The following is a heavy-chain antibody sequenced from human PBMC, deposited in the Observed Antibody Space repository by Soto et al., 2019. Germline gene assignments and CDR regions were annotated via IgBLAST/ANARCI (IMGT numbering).Heavy chain of an antibody. V-gene: IGHV3-9*01. CDR3: AKPRSSSWSFTFFDY. CDR2: ISWNSGSI. CDR1: GFTFSTNG. J-gene: IGHJ4*02. D-gene: IGHD6-13*01. Sequence: VQLVESGGGVVQPGRSLRLSCAASGFTFSTNGMHWVRQAPGKGLEWVSGISWNSGSIGYADSVKGRFTISRDNAKNSLYLQMNSLRAEDTALYYCAKPRSSSWSFTFFDYWGQGTLVTVSS.